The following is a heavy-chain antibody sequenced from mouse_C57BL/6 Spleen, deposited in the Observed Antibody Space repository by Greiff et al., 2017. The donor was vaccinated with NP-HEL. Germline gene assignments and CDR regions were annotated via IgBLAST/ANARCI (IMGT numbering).Heavy chain of an antibody. J-gene: IGHJ2*01. CDR3: ATGYYLDY. Sequence: VQLKESGPGLVKPSQSLSLTCSVTGYSITSGYYWNWIRQFPGNKLEWMGYISYDGSNNYNPSLKNRISITRDTSKNQFFLKLNSVTTEDTATYYCATGYYLDYWGQGTTLTVSS. CDR2: ISYDGSN. V-gene: IGHV3-6*01. CDR1: GYSITSGYY.